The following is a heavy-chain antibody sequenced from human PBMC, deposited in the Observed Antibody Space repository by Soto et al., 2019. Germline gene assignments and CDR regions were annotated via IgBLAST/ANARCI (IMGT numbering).Heavy chain of an antibody. J-gene: IGHJ4*02. D-gene: IGHD6-13*01. CDR1: GYTFTSYG. V-gene: IGHV1-18*01. Sequence: ASVKVSCKASGYTFTSYGISWVRQAPGQGLEWMGWISAYNGNTNYAQKLQGRVTMTTDTSTSTAYMELRSLRAEDTALYYCAKSSSWFYLDYWGQGTLVTVSS. CDR3: AKSSSWFYLDY. CDR2: ISAYNGNT.